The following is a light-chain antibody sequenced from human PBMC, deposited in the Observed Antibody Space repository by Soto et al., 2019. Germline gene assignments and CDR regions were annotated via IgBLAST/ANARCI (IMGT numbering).Light chain of an antibody. J-gene: IGKJ5*01. Sequence: ETVMTQSPATLSVSPGERATLSCRASQSVSSNLAWYQQKPGQAPRLLIYGASTRATGIPARFSGSGSGTEFTLTISSLQSEDFAVYYRQQYNNWPPVTFGQGTRLEIK. V-gene: IGKV3-15*01. CDR2: GAS. CDR3: QQYNNWPPVT. CDR1: QSVSSN.